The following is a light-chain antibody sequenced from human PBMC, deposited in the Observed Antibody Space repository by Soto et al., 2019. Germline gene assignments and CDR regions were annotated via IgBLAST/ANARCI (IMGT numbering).Light chain of an antibody. CDR2: GAS. CDR3: QQYNDWPRT. J-gene: IGKJ1*01. Sequence: EIVITQSSTTLSVSPGERATLSCRASQSVSSNLAWYQQKPGQAPRLLIYGASTRATGIPARFSGSGSGTEFTLTISSLQSEDFAVYYCQQYNDWPRTFGQGTKV. V-gene: IGKV3-15*01. CDR1: QSVSSN.